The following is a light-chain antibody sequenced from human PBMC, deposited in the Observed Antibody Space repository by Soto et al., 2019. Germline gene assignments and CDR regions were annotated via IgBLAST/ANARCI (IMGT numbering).Light chain of an antibody. CDR1: QRVNNDY. V-gene: IGKV3-20*01. J-gene: IGKJ4*01. CDR3: QQHRPSMT. Sequence: LLTQSPCTLPLSPGERATLSCRASQRVNNDYLACYQQPPGQAPSLLIYGSSIRATVMPDRFSGSGSGTEFTLTISRPEPEDCAVYYCQQHRPSMTFGGGTKVDIK. CDR2: GSS.